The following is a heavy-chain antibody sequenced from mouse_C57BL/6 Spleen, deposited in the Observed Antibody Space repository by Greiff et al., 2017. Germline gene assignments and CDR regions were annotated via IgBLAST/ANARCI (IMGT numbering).Heavy chain of an antibody. CDR2: ISDGGSYT. V-gene: IGHV5-4*01. CDR1: GFTFSSYA. Sequence: EVHLVESGGGLVKPGGSLKLSCAASGFTFSSYAMSWVSQTPEKRLEWVATISDGGSYTYYPDNVKGRFTISRDNAKNNLYLQMSHLKSEDTAMYYCAIYYYGSWEFAYWGQGTMVTVSA. CDR3: AIYYYGSWEFAY. J-gene: IGHJ3*01. D-gene: IGHD1-1*01.